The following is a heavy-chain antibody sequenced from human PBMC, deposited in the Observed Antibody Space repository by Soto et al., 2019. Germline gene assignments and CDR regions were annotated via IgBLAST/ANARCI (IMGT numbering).Heavy chain of an antibody. Sequence: GGSLRLSCAASGFTFSDYYMTWIRQAPGKGLKWVSFISGSRNYTDYADSVKGRFTISRHNGKNSLYLQMNSLTADDTGVYYCARLKDAYDVNGFASDSWGQGAMVTVYS. CDR3: ARLKDAYDVNGFASDS. CDR2: ISGSRNYT. J-gene: IGHJ5*02. V-gene: IGHV3-11*06. D-gene: IGHD3-16*01. CDR1: GFTFSDYY.